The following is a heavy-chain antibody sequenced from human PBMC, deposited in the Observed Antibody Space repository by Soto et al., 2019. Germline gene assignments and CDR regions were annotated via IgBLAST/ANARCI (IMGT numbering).Heavy chain of an antibody. D-gene: IGHD4-17*01. CDR2: ISETGSTK. CDR1: GFTFGIYS. V-gene: IGHV3-48*02. CDR3: ARANPPMTTVITH. J-gene: IGHJ4*02. Sequence: VQLVESGGGLVQPGGSLRLSCAASGFTFGIYSLNWVRQAPGKGLEWVSYISETGSTKYYADSVKGRFTISRDNAENSVYLQMNSLRDEDTAVYYCARANPPMTTVITHWCQGTLVTVSS.